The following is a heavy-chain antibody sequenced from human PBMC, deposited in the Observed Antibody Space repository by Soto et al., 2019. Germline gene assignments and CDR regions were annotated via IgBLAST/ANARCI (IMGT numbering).Heavy chain of an antibody. CDR2: IYSGGRN. D-gene: IGHD6-13*01. Sequence: LSLTCAVYGGTFSDYYWSWIRQPAGKGLEWIGRIYSGGRNNYNPSLKSRVTMSVDTSKNQFSLRLSSVTAADTAMYYCARGSSRWDYWGQGTLVTVSS. CDR1: GGTFSDYY. J-gene: IGHJ4*02. V-gene: IGHV4-59*10. CDR3: ARGSSRWDY.